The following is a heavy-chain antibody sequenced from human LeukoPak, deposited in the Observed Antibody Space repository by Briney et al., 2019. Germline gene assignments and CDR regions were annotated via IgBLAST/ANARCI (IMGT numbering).Heavy chain of an antibody. CDR2: IIPIFGTA. V-gene: IGHV1-69*13. Sequence: SVKVSCKASGGTFSSYAISWVRQAPGQGLEWMGGIIPIFGTANYAQKFQGRVTITADESTSTAYMELSSLRSEDTAVYYCARDCSSTSCSGGYWGQGTLVTVSS. D-gene: IGHD2-2*01. CDR1: GGTFSSYA. J-gene: IGHJ4*02. CDR3: ARDCSSTSCSGGY.